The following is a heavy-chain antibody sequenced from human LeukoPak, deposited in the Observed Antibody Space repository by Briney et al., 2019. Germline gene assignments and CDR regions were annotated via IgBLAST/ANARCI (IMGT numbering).Heavy chain of an antibody. CDR1: GYTFTGYY. V-gene: IGHV1-2*02. Sequence: GASVKVSCKASGYTFTGYYMHWVRQAPGQGLEWMGWINPNSGGTNYAQKFQGRVTMTRDTPISTAYMELSRLRSDDTAVYYCARVESAKYQLPSFDYWGQGTLVTVSS. CDR3: ARVESAKYQLPSFDY. D-gene: IGHD2-2*01. CDR2: INPNSGGT. J-gene: IGHJ4*02.